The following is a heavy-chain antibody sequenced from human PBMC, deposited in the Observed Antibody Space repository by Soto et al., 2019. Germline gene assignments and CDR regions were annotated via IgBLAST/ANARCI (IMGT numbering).Heavy chain of an antibody. D-gene: IGHD3-22*01. J-gene: IGHJ4*02. V-gene: IGHV3-11*06. CDR3: ARPAKDSSGYCNFDY. CDR1: GFTFSDYY. CDR2: ISSSSSYT. Sequence: LRLSCAASGFTFSDYYMSWIRQAPGKGLEWVSYISSSSSYTNYADSVKGRFTISRDNAKNSLYLQMNSLRAEDTAVYYCARPAKDSSGYCNFDYWGQGTLVTVSS.